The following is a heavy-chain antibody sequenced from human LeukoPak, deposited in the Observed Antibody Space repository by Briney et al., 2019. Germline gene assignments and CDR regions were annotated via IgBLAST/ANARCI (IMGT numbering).Heavy chain of an antibody. J-gene: IGHJ3*02. CDR1: GFTFSTYA. V-gene: IGHV3-33*01. CDR3: AREADCSGGGCYRGAFDI. Sequence: GGSLRLSCAASGFTFSTYAMHWVRQAPGKGLEWVAVIWYDGSNKYYGDSVKGRLTISRDNSKNTLFLQMNSLRAEDTAVYYCAREADCSGGGCYRGAFDIWGQGTMVAVSS. CDR2: IWYDGSNK. D-gene: IGHD2-15*01.